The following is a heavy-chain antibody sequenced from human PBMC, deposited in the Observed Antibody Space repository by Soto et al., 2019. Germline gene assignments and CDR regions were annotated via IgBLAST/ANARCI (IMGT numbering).Heavy chain of an antibody. J-gene: IGHJ6*02. CDR3: ARHSPPFFYGSGPRDV. Sequence: SDTLSLTCTVSGGSLSSYYWSWIRQSPGKGLEWIGYIYSSGSTNYNPSLKSRVTISVDTSKNQFSLKLSSLIAADTAVYYCARHSPPFFYGSGPRDVWGQGTTVNVSS. CDR2: IYSSGST. CDR1: GGSLSSYY. D-gene: IGHD3-10*01. V-gene: IGHV4-59*08.